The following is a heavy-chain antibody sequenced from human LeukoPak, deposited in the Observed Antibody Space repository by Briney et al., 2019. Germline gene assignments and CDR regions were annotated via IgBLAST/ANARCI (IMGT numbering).Heavy chain of an antibody. Sequence: SVKVSCKASGYTFKNYDINWVRQAPGQGLEWMGRIIPILGIANYAQKFQGRVTITADKSTSTAYTELSSLRSEDTAVYYCARDLGPLPYYYDSSGPNGGYWGQGTLVTVSS. J-gene: IGHJ4*02. V-gene: IGHV1-69*04. CDR1: GYTFKNYD. CDR3: ARDLGPLPYYYDSSGPNGGY. CDR2: IIPILGIA. D-gene: IGHD3-22*01.